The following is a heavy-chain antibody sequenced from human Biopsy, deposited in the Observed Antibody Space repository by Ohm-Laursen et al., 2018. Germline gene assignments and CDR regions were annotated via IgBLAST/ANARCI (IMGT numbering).Heavy chain of an antibody. Sequence: SLGLSCAASGFAFNLYEMNWVRQAPGKGMEWTSYIYGGGSPVSYADSVTGRFTTSRDNAQNSLYLHMNSLRAEDTAVYYCARLNSGTYDASDLWGQGTMVIVSS. CDR3: ARLNSGTYDASDL. CDR2: IYGGGSPV. J-gene: IGHJ3*01. V-gene: IGHV3-48*03. D-gene: IGHD1-26*01. CDR1: GFAFNLYE.